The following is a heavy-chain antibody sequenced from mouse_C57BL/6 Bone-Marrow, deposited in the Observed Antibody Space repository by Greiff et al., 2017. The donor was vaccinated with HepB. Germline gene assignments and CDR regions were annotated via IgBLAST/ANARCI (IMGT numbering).Heavy chain of an antibody. V-gene: IGHV5-17*01. Sequence: EVQLVESGGGLVKPGGSLKLSCAASGFTFSDYGMHWVRQAPEKGLEWVAYISSGSSTIYYADTVKGRFTISRDNAKNTLFLQMTSLRSEYTAMYYCARHGYGYFDVWGTGTTVTVSS. CDR2: ISSGSSTI. J-gene: IGHJ1*03. D-gene: IGHD1-1*02. CDR1: GFTFSDYG. CDR3: ARHGYGYFDV.